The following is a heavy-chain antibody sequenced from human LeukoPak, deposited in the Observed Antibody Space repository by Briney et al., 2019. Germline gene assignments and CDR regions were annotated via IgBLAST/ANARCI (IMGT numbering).Heavy chain of an antibody. V-gene: IGHV5-51*01. CDR1: GYSFTSYW. D-gene: IGHD1-14*01. CDR2: IYPGDSDT. Sequence: GESLQISCQGSGYSFTSYWIGWVRQMPGKGLEWMGIIYPGDSDTRYSPSFQGQFTISADKSISTAYLQWSSLKASDTAMYYCARHFYHENIDYWGQGTLVTVSS. J-gene: IGHJ4*02. CDR3: ARHFYHENIDY.